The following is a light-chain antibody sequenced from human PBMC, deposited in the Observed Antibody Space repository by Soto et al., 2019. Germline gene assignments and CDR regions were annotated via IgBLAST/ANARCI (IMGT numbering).Light chain of an antibody. CDR1: SGSIASNY. J-gene: IGLJ3*02. CDR3: QSYDSSNWV. V-gene: IGLV6-57*04. CDR2: EDN. Sequence: LMLTQPHSVSESPGKTVTISCTRSSGSIASNYVQWYHQRPGSAPTIVMYEDNQRPSGVPDRFSGSIDRSSNSASLTISGLKTEDEGDFYCQSYDSSNWVFGGGTKLTVL.